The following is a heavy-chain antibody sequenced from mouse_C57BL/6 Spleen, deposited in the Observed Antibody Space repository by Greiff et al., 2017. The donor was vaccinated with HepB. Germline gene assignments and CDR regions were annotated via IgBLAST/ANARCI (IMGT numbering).Heavy chain of an antibody. CDR3: ASWGYYGRFAY. D-gene: IGHD1-2*01. J-gene: IGHJ3*01. V-gene: IGHV1-72*01. Sequence: VQLQQPGAELVKPGASVKLSCKASGYTFTSYWMHWVKQRPGRGLEWIGRIDPNSGGTKYNEKFKSKATLTVDKPSSAAYMQLSSLTSEDSAVYYCASWGYYGRFAYWGQGTLVTVSA. CDR2: IDPNSGGT. CDR1: GYTFTSYW.